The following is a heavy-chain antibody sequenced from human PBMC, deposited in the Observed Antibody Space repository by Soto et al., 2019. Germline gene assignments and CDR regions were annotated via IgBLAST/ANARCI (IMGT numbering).Heavy chain of an antibody. J-gene: IGHJ6*03. CDR1: GGSISSYY. V-gene: IGHV4-59*08. CDR3: ASNSVVPYYYYYMDV. CDR2: IYYSGST. D-gene: IGHD3-22*01. Sequence: SETLSLTCTVSGGSISSYYWSWIRQPPGKGLEWIGYIYYSGSTNYNPSLKSRVTISVDTSKNQFSLKLSSVTAADTAVYYCASNSVVPYYYYYMDVWGKGTTVTVSS.